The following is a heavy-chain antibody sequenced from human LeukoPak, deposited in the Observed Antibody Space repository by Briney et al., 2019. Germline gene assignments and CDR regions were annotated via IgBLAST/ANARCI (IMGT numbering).Heavy chain of an antibody. CDR2: ISGSGGST. Sequence: GGSLRLSCAASGFTFSTYAMSCVRQAPGKGLEWVSAISGSGGSTYYADSVKGRFTISRDNSKNTLYLQMNSLTAEDTAVYYCAKGTQGWLRAMHAFDIWGQGTMVTVSS. CDR3: AKGTQGWLRAMHAFDI. D-gene: IGHD5-12*01. J-gene: IGHJ3*02. CDR1: GFTFSTYA. V-gene: IGHV3-23*01.